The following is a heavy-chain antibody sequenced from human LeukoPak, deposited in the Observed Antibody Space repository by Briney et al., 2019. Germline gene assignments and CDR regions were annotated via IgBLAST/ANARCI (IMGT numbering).Heavy chain of an antibody. CDR2: INPNSGGT. CDR3: ASTVTRYYYMDV. D-gene: IGHD4-17*01. CDR1: GYTFTGYH. V-gene: IGHV1-2*02. Sequence: VASVKVSCKASGYTFTGYHMHWLRQAPGQGLEWMGWINPNSGGTNYAQKFQGRVTMTRDTSISTAYMELSRLRSDDTAVYYCASTVTRYYYMDVWGKGTTVTVSS. J-gene: IGHJ6*03.